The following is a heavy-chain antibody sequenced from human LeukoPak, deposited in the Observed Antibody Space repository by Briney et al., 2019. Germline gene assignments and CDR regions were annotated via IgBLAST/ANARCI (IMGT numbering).Heavy chain of an antibody. CDR1: GFTFSSYS. D-gene: IGHD3-3*01. V-gene: IGHV3-21*04. CDR2: ISSSSSYI. Sequence: GGSLRLSCAASGFTFSSYSMNWVRQAPGKGLEWVSSISSSSSYIYYADSVKGRFTISRDNTKNSLYLQMNSLRAEDTAVFYCARDQYDAWSRRGNFDSWGQGTLVIVSS. J-gene: IGHJ4*02. CDR3: ARDQYDAWSRRGNFDS.